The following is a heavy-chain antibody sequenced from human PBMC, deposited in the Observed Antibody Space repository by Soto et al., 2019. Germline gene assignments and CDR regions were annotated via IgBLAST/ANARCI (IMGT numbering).Heavy chain of an antibody. CDR3: ARHPERIAEIGGFDP. J-gene: IGHJ5*02. V-gene: IGHV3-48*01. Sequence: EVQLVESGGGLVQPGGSLRLSCAASGFTFSSYSMNWVRQAPGKGLEWVSYISSSSSTIYYADSVKGRFTISRDNAKNSLYLPMNSLRAEDTAVYYCARHPERIAEIGGFDPWGQGTLVTVSS. CDR1: GFTFSSYS. D-gene: IGHD6-13*01. CDR2: ISSSSSTI.